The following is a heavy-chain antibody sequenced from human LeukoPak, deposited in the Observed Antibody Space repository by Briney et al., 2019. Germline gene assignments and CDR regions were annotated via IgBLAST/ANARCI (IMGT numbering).Heavy chain of an antibody. CDR2: IYHSGST. V-gene: IGHV4/OR15-8*01. J-gene: IGHJ4*02. CDR3: AGMKVGATRTGNGYYFDY. Sequence: PSETLSLTCDVSGGSIDSTNWWTWVRQPPGKGLEWIGEIYHSGSTNYNPSLKSRVTISVDKSKNQFSLKLSSVTAADTAVYYCAGMKVGATRTGNGYYFDYWGQGTLVTVSS. D-gene: IGHD1-26*01. CDR1: GGSIDSTNW.